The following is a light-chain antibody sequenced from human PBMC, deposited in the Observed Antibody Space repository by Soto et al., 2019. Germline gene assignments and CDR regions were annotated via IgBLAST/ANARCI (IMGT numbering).Light chain of an antibody. CDR2: AVS. CDR3: QQSYSTLFT. CDR1: QTVIRN. V-gene: IGKV1-39*01. J-gene: IGKJ3*01. Sequence: IQMTQFPSSLSSSVGDRVTITCRAGQTVIRNLIWYQQKPGRAPHLLIYAVSNLESGVPARFSGSGSGTEFTLTISDLQPEDFATYYCQQSYSTLFTFGHGTKVEIK.